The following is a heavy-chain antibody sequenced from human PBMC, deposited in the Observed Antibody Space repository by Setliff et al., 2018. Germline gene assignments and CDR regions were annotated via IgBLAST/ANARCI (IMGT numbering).Heavy chain of an antibody. CDR2: IYYSGST. J-gene: IGHJ4*02. CDR1: GGSVSSGDYY. V-gene: IGHV4-30-4*08. CDR3: ARGAGSVDY. Sequence: KTSETLSLTCTVSGGSVSSGDYYWTWIRQPPGKDLEWIGYIYYSGSTYYNPSLKSRVTISVDTSKNQFSLKLSSVTAADTAVYYCARGAGSVDYWGQGTLVTVSS.